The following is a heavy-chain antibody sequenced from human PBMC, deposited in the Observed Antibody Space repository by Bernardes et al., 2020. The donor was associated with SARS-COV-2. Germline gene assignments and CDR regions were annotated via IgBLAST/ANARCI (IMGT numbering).Heavy chain of an antibody. CDR2: VYGSGGTT. D-gene: IGHD1-1*01. V-gene: IGHV3-23*01. Sequence: GGSLRLSCTASGFTFSNYWMTWVRQAPGKGLEWVSIVYGSGGTTHYADSVKGRFTISRDNSRNIVYLQMNSLRAEDTAKYYCAKALDDGFDVWGQGTVVTVAS. J-gene: IGHJ3*01. CDR3: AKALDDGFDV. CDR1: GFTFSNYW.